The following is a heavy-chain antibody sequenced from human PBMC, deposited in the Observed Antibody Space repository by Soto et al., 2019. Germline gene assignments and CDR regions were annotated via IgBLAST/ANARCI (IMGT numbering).Heavy chain of an antibody. V-gene: IGHV1-58*01. CDR2: IAVGSGDT. D-gene: IGHD2-8*01. CDR1: GFTFTSSA. Sequence: ASVKVSCKASGFTFTSSAFQWVRQARGQRLEWIGWIAVGSGDTNYAQRCQDRVTLTRDMSTATTYMELSRLTSEDTAIYYCAADATAWQQMVPSDYWGQGTLVTVSS. CDR3: AADATAWQQMVPSDY. J-gene: IGHJ4*02.